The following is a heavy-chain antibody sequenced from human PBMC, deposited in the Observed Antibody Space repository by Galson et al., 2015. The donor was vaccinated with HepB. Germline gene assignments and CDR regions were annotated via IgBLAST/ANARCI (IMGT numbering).Heavy chain of an antibody. J-gene: IGHJ6*02. CDR3: ARVKSIGDSRVDTMDV. CDR2: SYSRGST. V-gene: IGHV4-59*01. Sequence: SETLSLTCIVSDASISHYYWSWIRQPPGKGLEWIGYSYSRGSTNYNHSLRSRLTISVDTSKNQLSLQLTSVTSADTAVYYCARVKSIGDSRVDTMDVWGQGATVTVSS. D-gene: IGHD2-21*01. CDR1: DASISHYY.